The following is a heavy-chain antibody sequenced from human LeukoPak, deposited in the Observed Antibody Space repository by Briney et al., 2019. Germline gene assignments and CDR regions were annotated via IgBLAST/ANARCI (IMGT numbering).Heavy chain of an antibody. CDR1: GYTFTSYG. CDR2: INPNSGGT. Sequence: ASVKVSCKASGYTFTSYGISWVRQAPGQGLEWMGWINPNSGGTNYAQKFQGRVTMTRDTSISTAYMELSRLRSDDTAVYYCARDSADLRFLEWLSIWEYFDYWGQGTLVTVSS. D-gene: IGHD3-3*01. J-gene: IGHJ4*02. CDR3: ARDSADLRFLEWLSIWEYFDY. V-gene: IGHV1-2*02.